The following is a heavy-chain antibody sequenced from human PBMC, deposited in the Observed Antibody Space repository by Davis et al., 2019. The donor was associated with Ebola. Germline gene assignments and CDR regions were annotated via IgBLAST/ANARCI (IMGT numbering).Heavy chain of an antibody. CDR1: VGTFISYA. D-gene: IGHD3-22*01. Sequence: SVKVSCNASVGTFISYAIIWLRQAPAQGLVWMGVIIPIFGTANYAQKFQGRVTITADESTSTAYMELSSLRSEDTAVYYCAGRYYYDSSGPLPTWGQGTLVTVSS. CDR2: IIPIFGTA. J-gene: IGHJ4*02. V-gene: IGHV1-69*13. CDR3: AGRYYYDSSGPLPT.